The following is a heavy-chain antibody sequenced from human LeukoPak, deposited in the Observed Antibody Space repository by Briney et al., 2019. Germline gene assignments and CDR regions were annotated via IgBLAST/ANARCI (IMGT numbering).Heavy chain of an antibody. D-gene: IGHD3-16*02. CDR1: GGSISSSSYY. CDR3: ARGPSHYDYVWGSYRQNWFDP. V-gene: IGHV4-39*07. Sequence: SETLSLTCTVSGGSISSSSYYWGWIRQPPGKGLEWIGSIYYSGSTYYNPSLKSRVTISVDTSKNQFSLKLSSVTAADTAVYYCARGPSHYDYVWGSYRQNWFDPWGQGTLVTVSS. J-gene: IGHJ5*02. CDR2: IYYSGST.